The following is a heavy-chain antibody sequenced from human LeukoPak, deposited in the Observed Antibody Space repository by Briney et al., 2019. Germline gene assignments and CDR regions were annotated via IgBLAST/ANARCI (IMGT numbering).Heavy chain of an antibody. Sequence: TGGSLRLSCAVSGFTVSSNYFSWVRQAPGKGLEWVSVIYTEGTTYYADSVKGRFIISRDNSKNTAYLQMNSLRVEDTAVYYCASEGDWGQGTLVTVSS. CDR3: ASEGD. V-gene: IGHV3-66*02. CDR2: IYTEGTT. D-gene: IGHD3-16*01. CDR1: GFTVSSNY. J-gene: IGHJ4*02.